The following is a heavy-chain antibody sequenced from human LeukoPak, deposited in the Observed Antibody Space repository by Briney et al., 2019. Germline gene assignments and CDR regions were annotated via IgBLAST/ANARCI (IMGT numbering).Heavy chain of an antibody. CDR3: ARDADTTALYWYFDL. CDR2: LWADGTRP. Sequence: GGSLRLSCTASGFALSHYGMHWVRQAPGKGLELVALLWADGTRPSYADSVKGRFTISRDISRNTLYLQMNGLRAEDTAPYYCARDADTTALYWYFDLWGRGTLVTVSS. J-gene: IGHJ2*01. CDR1: GFALSHYG. D-gene: IGHD2/OR15-2a*01. V-gene: IGHV3-33*08.